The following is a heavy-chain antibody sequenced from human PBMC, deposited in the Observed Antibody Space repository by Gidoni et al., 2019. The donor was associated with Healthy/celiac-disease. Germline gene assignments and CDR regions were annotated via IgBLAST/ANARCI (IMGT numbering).Heavy chain of an antibody. J-gene: IGHJ4*02. Sequence: EVQLVESGGGLVQPGGSLRLSCAASGFTCRSYSMNWVRQAPGKGLEWVSYINSSSSTIYYAYSVKGRFNISRDNAKNSLYLQMNSLKAEDTAVYYCASLEWLFYWGQGTLVTVSS. D-gene: IGHD3-3*01. CDR2: INSSSSTI. CDR3: ASLEWLFY. V-gene: IGHV3-48*01. CDR1: GFTCRSYS.